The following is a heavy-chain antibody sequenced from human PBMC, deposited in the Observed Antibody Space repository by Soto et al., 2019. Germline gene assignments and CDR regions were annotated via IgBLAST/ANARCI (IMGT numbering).Heavy chain of an antibody. D-gene: IGHD3-10*01. CDR3: AKRWFGELSPLDY. Sequence: GGCLRLSCAASGFTFSSYSMIWVRQATGKGLEWVSAISGTGGSTFYADSVKGRFTISRDNSNNTLYLQMNSLRADDTAVYYCAKRWFGELSPLDYWGQGALVTVSS. CDR1: GFTFSSYS. J-gene: IGHJ4*02. V-gene: IGHV3-23*01. CDR2: ISGTGGST.